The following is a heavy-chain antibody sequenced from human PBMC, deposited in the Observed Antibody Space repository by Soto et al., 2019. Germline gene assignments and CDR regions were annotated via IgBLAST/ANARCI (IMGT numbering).Heavy chain of an antibody. CDR1: GDSLIRSF. CDR2: ISDGGFT. Sequence: QVQLQESGPRLVKSSETLSLVCSVSGDSLIRSFWGWTRQPPGKGLEYIGYISDGGFTDYDPSLKGRVTISVDTSKKQFSLTLTSVTAADTARYYCARGAGDFSGPASFDIWGEGTMVTVSS. D-gene: IGHD3-10*01. J-gene: IGHJ3*02. CDR3: ARGAGDFSGPASFDI. V-gene: IGHV4-59*01.